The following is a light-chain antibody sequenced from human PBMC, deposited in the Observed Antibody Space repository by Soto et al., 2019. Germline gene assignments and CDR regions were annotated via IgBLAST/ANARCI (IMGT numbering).Light chain of an antibody. Sequence: EIVMTQSPATLSVSPGERATLSCRASQSVSSNLAWYQQKPGQAPRLLIYGASTRATGVPARFSGRGSGTEFTLNIRSLQSEDFAVYYCQQYTNWPPNNFGQGTRLEIK. CDR3: QQYTNWPPNN. CDR1: QSVSSN. J-gene: IGKJ5*01. CDR2: GAS. V-gene: IGKV3-15*01.